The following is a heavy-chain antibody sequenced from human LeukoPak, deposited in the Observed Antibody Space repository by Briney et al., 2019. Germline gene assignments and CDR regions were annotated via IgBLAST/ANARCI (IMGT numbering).Heavy chain of an antibody. D-gene: IGHD4-17*01. V-gene: IGHV3-64D*06. Sequence: GGSLRLSCSASGFAFSAYAMHWVRQAPGKGLEYIAAINSNGYSTYYIDSVRGRFTLSRDNSKNTVYLQMSRLRAGDTAVYYCVKEILVTTSPFDYWGQGTLVTVSS. CDR2: INSNGYST. CDR1: GFAFSAYA. J-gene: IGHJ4*02. CDR3: VKEILVTTSPFDY.